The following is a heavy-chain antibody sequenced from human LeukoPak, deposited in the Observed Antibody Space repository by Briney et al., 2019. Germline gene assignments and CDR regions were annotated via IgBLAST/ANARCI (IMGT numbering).Heavy chain of an antibody. Sequence: PGGSLRLSCAASGFTFSSFIMHWVRQAPGKGLEWVAAISNDGDKKYYADSVKGQFTISRDNSKNTLYLQMNDLRAEGTAVYYCIRELYNYGMDVWGQGTTVTVSS. J-gene: IGHJ6*02. CDR1: GFTFSSFI. V-gene: IGHV3-30-3*01. CDR2: ISNDGDKK. CDR3: IRELYNYGMDV.